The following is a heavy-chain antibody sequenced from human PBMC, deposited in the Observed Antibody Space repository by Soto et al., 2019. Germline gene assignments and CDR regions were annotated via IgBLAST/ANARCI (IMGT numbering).Heavy chain of an antibody. D-gene: IGHD5-18*01. CDR3: ARQAPRGYTYAKYYFEY. CDR2: IDPSDSYT. J-gene: IGHJ4*02. V-gene: IGHV5-10-1*01. Sequence: HGESLKISCQASGYKFTSNWLSWVRQVPGKGLEWVGRIDPSDSYTKYSPSFQGRITITTDKSISTVYLQWDSLQASDTAMYYCARQAPRGYTYAKYYFEYWGQGTLVTVCS. CDR1: GYKFTSNW.